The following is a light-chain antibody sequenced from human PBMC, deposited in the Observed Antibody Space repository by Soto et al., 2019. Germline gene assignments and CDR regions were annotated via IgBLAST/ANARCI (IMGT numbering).Light chain of an antibody. J-gene: IGKJ2*01. V-gene: IGKV4-1*01. Sequence: DIVMTQSPDSLAVSLGERATINCKSSQSVLYSSNNKNYLAWYQQKPGQPPKLLIYWASTRESGVPDRFSGSGSGTDFTLTISSLQAEDVAXYYCXQYYSTPYTFGQGTKLEIK. CDR2: WAS. CDR1: QSVLYSSNNKNY. CDR3: XQYYSTPYT.